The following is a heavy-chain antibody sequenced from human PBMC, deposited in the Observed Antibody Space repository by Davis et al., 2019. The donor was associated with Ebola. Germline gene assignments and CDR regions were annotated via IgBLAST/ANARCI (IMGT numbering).Heavy chain of an antibody. D-gene: IGHD3-22*01. CDR2: IRAGGGTT. Sequence: GESLKISCAASGFNFKDYVMSWVRQAPGKGLEWVSGIRAGGGTTYYADSVKGRFTISRDNSKNTLYLQMNSLRTEDTAVYYCAREAGRGYHIDYWGQGTLVTVSS. J-gene: IGHJ4*02. CDR1: GFNFKDYV. CDR3: AREAGRGYHIDY. V-gene: IGHV3-23*01.